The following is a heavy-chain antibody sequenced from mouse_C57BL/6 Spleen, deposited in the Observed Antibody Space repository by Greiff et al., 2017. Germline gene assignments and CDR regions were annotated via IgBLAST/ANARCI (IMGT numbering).Heavy chain of an antibody. CDR2: INYDGSST. J-gene: IGHJ2*01. CDR3: ARGPYGSSKYYFDY. V-gene: IGHV5-16*01. CDR1: GFTFSDYY. Sequence: EVMLVESEGGLVQPGSSMKLSCTASGFTFSDYYMAWVRQVPEKGLEWVANINYDGSSTYYLDSLKSRFIISRDNAKNILYLQMSSLKSEDTATYYCARGPYGSSKYYFDYWGQGTTLTVSS. D-gene: IGHD1-1*01.